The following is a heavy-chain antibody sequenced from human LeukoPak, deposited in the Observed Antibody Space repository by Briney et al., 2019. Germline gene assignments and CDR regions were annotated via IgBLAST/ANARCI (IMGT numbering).Heavy chain of an antibody. CDR3: ASSSGWSYFDY. Sequence: SETLSLTCTVSGVSISTSNSYWGWIRQPPGKGLEWIGSIYYTGSTYYNPSLKSRVTISVDTSKNQFSLKLSSVTAADTAVYYCASSSGWSYFDYWGQGTLVTVSS. CDR1: GVSISTSNSY. D-gene: IGHD6-19*01. J-gene: IGHJ4*02. CDR2: IYYTGST. V-gene: IGHV4-39*07.